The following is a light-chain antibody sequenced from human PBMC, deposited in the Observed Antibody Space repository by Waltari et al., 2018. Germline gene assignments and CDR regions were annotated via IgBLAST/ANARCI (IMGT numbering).Light chain of an antibody. CDR3: QAWDSSTVV. CDR1: TLARHY. V-gene: IGLV3-1*01. CDR2: QDN. Sequence: SYELTPPPSVSVSPGQTATITCPGDTLARHYAFWYQQRAGQSPALVIYQDNKRPSGIPERFSGSNSGNTATLTISGTQAMDGADYYCQAWDSSTVVFGGGTKLTVL. J-gene: IGLJ2*01.